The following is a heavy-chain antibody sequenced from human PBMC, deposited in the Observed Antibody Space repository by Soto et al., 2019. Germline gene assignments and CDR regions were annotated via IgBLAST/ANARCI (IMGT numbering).Heavy chain of an antibody. CDR3: ARVAVYDCSSASCYEGRLRAYYYYYMDV. D-gene: IGHD2-2*01. V-gene: IGHV3-48*01. Sequence: GGSLRLSCAASGFTFSSYSMNWVRQAPGKGLEWVSYISSSSSTIYYADSVKGRFTISRDNAKNSLCLQLNSLRAEDMAVYYCARVAVYDCSSASCYEGRLRAYYYYYMDVWGKGTTVTVSS. J-gene: IGHJ6*03. CDR2: ISSSSSTI. CDR1: GFTFSSYS.